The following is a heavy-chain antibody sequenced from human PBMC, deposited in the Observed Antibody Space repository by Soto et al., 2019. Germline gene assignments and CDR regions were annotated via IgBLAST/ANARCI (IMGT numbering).Heavy chain of an antibody. V-gene: IGHV1-8*01. J-gene: IGHJ4*02. CDR3: TSHLPVRGVIDY. CDR1: GYTFTSYN. CDR2: MNPNSGNT. D-gene: IGHD3-10*01. Sequence: ASVKVSCKASGYTFTSYNINWVRQATGQGLEWMGWMNPNSGNTGYAQKFQGRVTMTRNTSISTAYMELSSLRSEDTAVYYCTSHLPVRGVIDYWGQGTLVTVSS.